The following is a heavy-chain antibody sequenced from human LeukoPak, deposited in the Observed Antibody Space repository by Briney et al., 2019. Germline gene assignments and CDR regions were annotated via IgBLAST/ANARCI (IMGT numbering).Heavy chain of an antibody. D-gene: IGHD1-26*01. CDR2: LSSSGTT. J-gene: IGHJ4*02. CDR1: GGSISSSGYY. V-gene: IGHV4-39*01. Sequence: PSETLSLTCTVSGGSISSSGYYWGWIRQPPGEGLEWIGSLSSSGTTYYTASLRRLATISVDTTKTQFPLNLRSMTAATTVLYYGARRIEGKTLNNWVQGTLVTVSS. CDR3: ARRIEGKTLNN.